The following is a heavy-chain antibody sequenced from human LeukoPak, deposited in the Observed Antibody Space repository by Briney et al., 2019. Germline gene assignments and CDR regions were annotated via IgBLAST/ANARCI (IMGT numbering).Heavy chain of an antibody. CDR1: GGSFSGYY. D-gene: IGHD1-1*01. Sequence: SETLSLTCAVYGGSFSGYYWSWIRQPPGKGLEWIGEINHSGSTNYNPSLKSRVTISVDTSKNQFPLKLSSVTAADTAVYYCARTGHPEGYYYGMDVWGQGTTVTVSS. CDR2: INHSGST. V-gene: IGHV4-34*01. J-gene: IGHJ6*02. CDR3: ARTGHPEGYYYGMDV.